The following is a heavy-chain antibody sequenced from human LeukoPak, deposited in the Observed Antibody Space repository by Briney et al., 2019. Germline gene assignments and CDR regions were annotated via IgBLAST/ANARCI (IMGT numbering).Heavy chain of an antibody. CDR1: GGAISSSDYY. CDR3: ARLGSSSWFFDY. V-gene: IGHV4-39*01. J-gene: IGHJ4*02. CDR2: IYHSGST. D-gene: IGHD6-13*01. Sequence: SETLSLTCTVSGGAISSSDYYWAWIRQPPGKGLEWIGSIYHSGSTYYNPSLKSRVTISVDTSKNQFSLKLSSVTAADTAVYYCARLGSSSWFFDYWGQGTLVTVSS.